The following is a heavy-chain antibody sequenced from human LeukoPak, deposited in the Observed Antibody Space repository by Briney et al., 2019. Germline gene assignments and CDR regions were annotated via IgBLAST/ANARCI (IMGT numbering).Heavy chain of an antibody. V-gene: IGHV1-2*02. CDR3: ARRRVAGSWFDP. Sequence: GASVKVSCKASGYTFTGYYMHWVRQAPGQRLEWMGWINPNSGGTNYAQKFQGRVTMTRDTSISTAYMELSRLRSDDTAVYYCARRRVAGSWFDPWGQGTLVTVSS. CDR2: INPNSGGT. J-gene: IGHJ5*02. CDR1: GYTFTGYY.